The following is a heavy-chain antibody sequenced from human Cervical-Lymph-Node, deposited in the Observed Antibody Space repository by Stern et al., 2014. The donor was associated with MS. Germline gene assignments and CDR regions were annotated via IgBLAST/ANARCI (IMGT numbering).Heavy chain of an antibody. CDR3: ARVKPAAILDY. CDR1: GKTFPRNA. D-gene: IGHD2-2*01. Sequence: VQLVQSGSELKKPGASVKVSSKASGKTFPRNAMNWGRQAPGQRLGGMGWINTNTGNTTYAQGFTGRFVFSLDTSVSTAYLQISSLKAEDTAIYYCARVKPAAILDYWGQGTLVTVSS. V-gene: IGHV7-4-1*02. J-gene: IGHJ4*02. CDR2: INTNTGNT.